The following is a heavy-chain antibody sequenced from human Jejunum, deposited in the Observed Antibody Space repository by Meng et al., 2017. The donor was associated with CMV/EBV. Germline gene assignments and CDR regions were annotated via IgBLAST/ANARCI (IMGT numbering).Heavy chain of an antibody. CDR2: IYYTGST. CDR3: ARVHYYDSGGYYHDCLDP. CDR1: GGSIGSTSNY. Sequence: QLPLQESVPGLVKPPENLSLPCTVSGGSIGSTSNYWGWIRQPPGKGLEWIGSIYYTGSTYYNPSLKSRVTISVDTSKNQFSLKLSSVTAADTAVYYCARVHYYDSGGYYHDCLDPWGQGTLVTVSS. D-gene: IGHD3-22*01. J-gene: IGHJ5*02. V-gene: IGHV4-39*07.